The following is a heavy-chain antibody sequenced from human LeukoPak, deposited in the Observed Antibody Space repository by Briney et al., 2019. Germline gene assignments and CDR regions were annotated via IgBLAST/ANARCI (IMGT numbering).Heavy chain of an antibody. Sequence: RGTLRLSCAASGFTFSSYGMNWVRQAPGKVLEWVSAISGSDGSTHYADSVKGRFTISRDNSKHTLYLQMNSLRAEDTAVYYCAKEDYYDSSGYYYRGFDYWGQGTLVTVSS. CDR1: GFTFSSYG. CDR3: AKEDYYDSSGYYYRGFDY. CDR2: ISGSDGST. D-gene: IGHD3-22*01. J-gene: IGHJ4*02. V-gene: IGHV3-23*01.